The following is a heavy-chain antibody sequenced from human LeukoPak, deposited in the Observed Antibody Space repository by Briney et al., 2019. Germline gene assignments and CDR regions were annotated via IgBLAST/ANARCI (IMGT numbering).Heavy chain of an antibody. CDR3: ARSGRRLLDYYYMDV. Sequence: GESLKISRKGSGYDFSGDWIGWVRQMPGKGLELMGIIYPGDSDTRYSPSFQGQVTISADKSISTAYLQWTSLKASDTAMYYCARSGRRLLDYYYMDVWGKGTTVTVSS. D-gene: IGHD2-21*01. CDR2: IYPGDSDT. CDR1: GYDFSGDW. V-gene: IGHV5-51*01. J-gene: IGHJ6*03.